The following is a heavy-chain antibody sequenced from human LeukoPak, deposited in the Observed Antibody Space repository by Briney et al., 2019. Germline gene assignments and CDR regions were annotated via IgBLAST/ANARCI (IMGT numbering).Heavy chain of an antibody. CDR3: AIHSNYYDSSGYYYRVY. V-gene: IGHV3-74*01. Sequence: PGGSLRLSCAASGFTFSSYWMHWVRHAPGKGLVWVSRINSDGSSTSYADSVKGRFTISRDNAKNTLYLQMNSLRAEDTAVYYYAIHSNYYDSSGYYYRVYWGQGTLVTVSS. CDR2: INSDGSST. CDR1: GFTFSSYW. D-gene: IGHD3-22*01. J-gene: IGHJ4*02.